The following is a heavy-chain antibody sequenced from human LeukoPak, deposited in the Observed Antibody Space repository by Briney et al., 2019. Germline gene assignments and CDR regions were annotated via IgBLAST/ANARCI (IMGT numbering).Heavy chain of an antibody. Sequence: GGSLRLSCAASGFTFDDYAMHWVRQAPGKGLEWVSGISWNSGSIGYADSVKGRFTISRDNAKNSLYLQMNSLRAEDTALYYCAKGSSSTKGAFDIWGQGTMVTVSS. CDR2: ISWNSGSI. J-gene: IGHJ3*02. CDR3: AKGSSSTKGAFDI. CDR1: GFTFDDYA. V-gene: IGHV3-9*01. D-gene: IGHD6-13*01.